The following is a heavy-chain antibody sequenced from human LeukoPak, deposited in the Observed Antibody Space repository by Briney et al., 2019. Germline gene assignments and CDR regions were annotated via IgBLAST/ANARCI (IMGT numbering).Heavy chain of an antibody. Sequence: SETLSLTCTVSGGSISSYYWSWIRQPPGKGLEWIGYIYYGGSTNYNPSLKSRVTISVDTSKNQFSLKLSSVTAADTAVYYCARHGNWNEWFDPWGQGTLVTVSS. CDR2: IYYGGST. J-gene: IGHJ5*02. CDR1: GGSISSYY. CDR3: ARHGNWNEWFDP. V-gene: IGHV4-59*08. D-gene: IGHD1-1*01.